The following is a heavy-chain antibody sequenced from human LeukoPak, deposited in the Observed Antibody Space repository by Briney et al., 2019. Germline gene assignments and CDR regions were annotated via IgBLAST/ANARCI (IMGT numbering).Heavy chain of an antibody. CDR3: TTDYGDESAINDY. Sequence: GGSLRLSCAASGFTFSNAWMSWVRQAPGKGLEWVGRIKSKTDGGTTDYAAPVKGRFTISRDDSKNTLYLQMNSLKTEDTAVYCCTTDYGDESAINDYWGQGTLVTVSS. D-gene: IGHD4-17*01. J-gene: IGHJ4*02. CDR2: IKSKTDGGTT. V-gene: IGHV3-15*01. CDR1: GFTFSNAW.